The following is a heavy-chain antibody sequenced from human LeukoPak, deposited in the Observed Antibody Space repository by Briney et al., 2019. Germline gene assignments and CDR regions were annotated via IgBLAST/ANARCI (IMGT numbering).Heavy chain of an antibody. CDR1: GGSISSSSYY. CDR2: IYYSGST. CDR3: ARDRGRYFDWLTVPGYWFDP. Sequence: SETLSLTCTVSGGSISSSSYYWGWIRQPPGKGLEWIGSIYYSGSTYYNPSLKSRVTISVDTSKNQFSLKLSSVTAADTAVYYCARDRGRYFDWLTVPGYWFDPWGQGTLVTVSS. J-gene: IGHJ5*02. V-gene: IGHV4-39*07. D-gene: IGHD3-9*01.